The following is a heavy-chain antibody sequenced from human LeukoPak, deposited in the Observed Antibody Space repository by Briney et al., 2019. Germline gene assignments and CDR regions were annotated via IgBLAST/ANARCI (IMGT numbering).Heavy chain of an antibody. CDR1: GFTVSDNH. J-gene: IGHJ4*02. CDR3: AKGTRYYDSSGSLDY. CDR2: IYNSGTT. V-gene: IGHV3-66*01. D-gene: IGHD3-22*01. Sequence: GGSLRLSCAVSGFTVSDNHLMWVRQAPGKGLECVSTIYNSGTTYYADSMKGRLTIFRDNSKNTLYLQMNSLRAEDTAVYYCAKGTRYYDSSGSLDYWGQGTLVTVSS.